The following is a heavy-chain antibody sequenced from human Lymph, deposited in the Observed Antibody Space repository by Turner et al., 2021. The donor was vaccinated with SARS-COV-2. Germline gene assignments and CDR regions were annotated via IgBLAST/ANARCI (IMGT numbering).Heavy chain of an antibody. CDR1: GGSISRSSYY. Sequence: QLQLQESGPGLVNPSETLSLTCTVSGGSISRSSYYWGWIRQPPGKGLEWIGNIYYSGSTYYNPSLKSRVTISVDTSKNQFSLKLSSVTAADTAVYYCTRGSPKGWYVPVFDYWGQGTLVTVSS. CDR2: IYYSGST. CDR3: TRGSPKGWYVPVFDY. J-gene: IGHJ4*02. V-gene: IGHV4-39*01. D-gene: IGHD6-19*01.